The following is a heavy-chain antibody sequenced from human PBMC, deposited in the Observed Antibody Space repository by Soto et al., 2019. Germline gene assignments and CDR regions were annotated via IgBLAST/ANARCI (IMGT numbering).Heavy chain of an antibody. J-gene: IGHJ6*02. D-gene: IGHD2-15*01. CDR3: AREREGGYCSGGSCYSGHYYYYGMDV. CDR2: IWYDGSNK. CDR1: GFTFSSYG. Sequence: PGGSLRLSCAASGFTFSSYGMHWVRQAPGKGLEWVAVIWYDGSNKYYADSVKGRFTISRDNSKNTLYLQMNSLRAEDTAVYYCAREREGGYCSGGSCYSGHYYYYGMDVWGQGTTVTV. V-gene: IGHV3-33*01.